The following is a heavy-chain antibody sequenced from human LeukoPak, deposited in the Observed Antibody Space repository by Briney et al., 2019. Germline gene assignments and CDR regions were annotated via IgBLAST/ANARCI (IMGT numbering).Heavy chain of an antibody. CDR3: ARVGGDRGLYYYYGMDV. CDR2: IIPIFGTA. V-gene: IGHV1-69*13. Sequence: ASVKVSCKASGCTFSSYAISWVRQAPGQGLEWMGGIIPIFGTANYAQKFQGRVTITADESTSTAYMELSSLRSEDTAVYYCARVGGDRGLYYYYGMDVWGQGTTVTVSS. J-gene: IGHJ6*02. D-gene: IGHD2-21*01. CDR1: GCTFSSYA.